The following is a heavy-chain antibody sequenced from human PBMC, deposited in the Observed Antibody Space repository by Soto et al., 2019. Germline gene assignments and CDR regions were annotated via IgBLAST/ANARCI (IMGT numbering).Heavy chain of an antibody. CDR2: ISAYNGNT. Sequence: GASVKVSCKASGYTFTSYGISWVRQAPGQGLEWMGWISAYNGNTNYAQKLQGRVTMTTDTSTSTAYMELRSLRSDDTAVYYCARAIKDVVVPAAIWNWFDPWGQGTLVTVSS. J-gene: IGHJ5*02. D-gene: IGHD2-2*02. V-gene: IGHV1-18*01. CDR1: GYTFTSYG. CDR3: ARAIKDVVVPAAIWNWFDP.